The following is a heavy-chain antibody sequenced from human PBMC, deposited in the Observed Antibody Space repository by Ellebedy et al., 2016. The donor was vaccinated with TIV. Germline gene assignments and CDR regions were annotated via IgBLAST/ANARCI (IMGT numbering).Heavy chain of an antibody. D-gene: IGHD5-18*01. Sequence: SETLSLTCTVSGGSISSYYWSWIRQPPGKGLEWIGNIYDSGSTKHNPSLTSRVTISADTSKNQFSLKLSSVTAADTAVYYCARQETALVTVDYYYYYMDVWGKGTTVTVSS. CDR3: ARQETALVTVDYYYYYMDV. CDR1: GGSISSYY. V-gene: IGHV4-59*08. CDR2: IYDSGST. J-gene: IGHJ6*03.